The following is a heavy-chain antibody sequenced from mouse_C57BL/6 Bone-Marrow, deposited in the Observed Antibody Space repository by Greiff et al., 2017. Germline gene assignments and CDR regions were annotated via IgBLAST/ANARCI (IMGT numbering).Heavy chain of an antibody. CDR2: ISSGGSYT. CDR1: GFTFSSYG. J-gene: IGHJ2*01. V-gene: IGHV5-6*01. Sequence: DVHLVESGGDLVKPGGSLQLSCAASGFTFSSYGMSWVRQTPDKRLEWVATISSGGSYTYYPDSVKGRFPISRDNAKNTPYLQMSSRTSEDTAMYYGARGGGRGYFVYWGQGTTRTVSS. CDR3: ARGGGRGYFVY.